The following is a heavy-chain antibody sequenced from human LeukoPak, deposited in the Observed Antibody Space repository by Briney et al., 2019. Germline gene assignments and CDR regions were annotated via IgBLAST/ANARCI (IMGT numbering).Heavy chain of an antibody. Sequence: SETLSLTCAVYGGSFSGYYWSWIRQPPGKGLEWIGEINHSGSTNYNPSLKSRVTISVDTSKNQFSLKLSSVTAADTAVYYCARAVAGLDYWGQGTLVTVSS. J-gene: IGHJ4*02. D-gene: IGHD6-19*01. V-gene: IGHV4-34*01. CDR1: GGSFSGYY. CDR3: ARAVAGLDY. CDR2: INHSGST.